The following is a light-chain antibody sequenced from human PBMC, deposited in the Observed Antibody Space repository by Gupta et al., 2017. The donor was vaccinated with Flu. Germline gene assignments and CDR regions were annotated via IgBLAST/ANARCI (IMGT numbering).Light chain of an antibody. Sequence: DVVLTQSPLSLPVTLGQPASMACRSSQSLVYSAGSTYLNWFHQSPGQAPRRLIYKVAHREAGVPERLRGGGLDTHFTLKIMTWQSEDVGVYCGSQVTNCPKRFAQGTKV. CDR3: SQVTNCPKR. J-gene: IGKJ1*01. CDR2: KVA. V-gene: IGKV2-30*01. CDR1: QSLVYSAGSTY.